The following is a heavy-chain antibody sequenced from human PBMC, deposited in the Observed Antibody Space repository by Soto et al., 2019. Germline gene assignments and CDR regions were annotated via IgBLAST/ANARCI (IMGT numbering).Heavy chain of an antibody. J-gene: IGHJ3*02. D-gene: IGHD3-10*01. CDR1: GGSISDNDYY. CDR2: VYTSGGT. Sequence: VQLQESGPGLVRPSQTLSLTCSLSGGSISDNDYYWRWLRQSPGVGLEWLGYVYTSGGTSYNPSMKGRLSISADTSGYHFSLKLSSVPATDTAVYFCARGEVRGAFDSWGPGTKVYVSS. V-gene: IGHV4-30-4*01. CDR3: ARGEVRGAFDS.